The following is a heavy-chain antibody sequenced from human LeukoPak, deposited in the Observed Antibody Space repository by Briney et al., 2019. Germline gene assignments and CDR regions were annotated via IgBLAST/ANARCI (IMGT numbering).Heavy chain of an antibody. V-gene: IGHV4-34*01. CDR2: INHSGST. CDR3: ATHYYDSSGSNDY. D-gene: IGHD3-22*01. J-gene: IGHJ4*02. CDR1: GGSFSGYY. Sequence: SETLSLTCAVYGGSFSGYYWSWIRQPPGKGLEWIGEINHSGSTNYNPSLKSRVTISVDTSKNQFSLKLSSVTAADTAVYYCATHYYDSSGSNDYWGQGTLVTVSS.